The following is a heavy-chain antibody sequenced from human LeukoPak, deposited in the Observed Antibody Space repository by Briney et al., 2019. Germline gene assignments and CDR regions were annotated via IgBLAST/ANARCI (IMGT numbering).Heavy chain of an antibody. D-gene: IGHD5/OR15-5a*01. CDR1: GFTFSSSA. J-gene: IGHJ4*02. Sequence: GGSLRLSCAASGFTFSSSAMNWVRQAPGKGLEWVSSINNVASHIYYAHSVKGRFTISRDNAKNSLYLQMNSLSDEDTAVYYCARDPTQYLRYGHFDYWGQGTLVTVSS. CDR2: INNVASHI. CDR3: ARDPTQYLRYGHFDY. V-gene: IGHV3-21*01.